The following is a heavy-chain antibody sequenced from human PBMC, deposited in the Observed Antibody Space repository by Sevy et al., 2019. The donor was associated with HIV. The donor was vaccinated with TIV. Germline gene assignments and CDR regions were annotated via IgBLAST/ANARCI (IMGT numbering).Heavy chain of an antibody. CDR1: GGSISSSSYY. CDR3: AVITMVRGVTYYYYGMDV. V-gene: IGHV4-39*01. J-gene: IGHJ6*02. D-gene: IGHD3-10*01. Sequence: SETLSLTCTVSGGSISSSSYYWGWIRQPPGKGLEWIGSIYYSGSTYYNPSLKSRVTIFVDTSKNQFSLKLSSVTAADTAVYYCAVITMVRGVTYYYYGMDVWGQGTTVTVSS. CDR2: IYYSGST.